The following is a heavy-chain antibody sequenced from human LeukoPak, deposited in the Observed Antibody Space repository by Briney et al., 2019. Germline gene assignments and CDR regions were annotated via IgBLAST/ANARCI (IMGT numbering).Heavy chain of an antibody. V-gene: IGHV4-59*01. CDR1: TGSLTSFY. CDR2: IYYSGSN. J-gene: IGHJ6*02. CDR3: ARVGDMVRGRMDF. Sequence: SQTLSPTCTLATGSLTSFYSSWIRHPPQKGLEWSGYIYYSGSNNYNPSLKSLVTISVDTSKNQFSLKLSSVTAADTAVYYCARVGDMVRGRMDFWGQGTTVTVSS. D-gene: IGHD3-10*01.